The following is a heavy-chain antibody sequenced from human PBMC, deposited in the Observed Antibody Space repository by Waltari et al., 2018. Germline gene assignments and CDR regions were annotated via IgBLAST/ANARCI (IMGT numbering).Heavy chain of an antibody. V-gene: IGHV3-21*01. J-gene: IGHJ3*02. D-gene: IGHD5-12*01. CDR1: GFTFSSYS. Sequence: EVQLVESGGGLVKPGGSLRLSCAASGFTFSSYSMNWVRQAPGKGLEWVSSISSSSSYIYYADAVKGRFTISRDNAKNSLYLQRNSLRAEDTAVYYCARGRVATIMGDDAVDIWGQGTMVTVSS. CDR2: ISSSSSYI. CDR3: ARGRVATIMGDDAVDI.